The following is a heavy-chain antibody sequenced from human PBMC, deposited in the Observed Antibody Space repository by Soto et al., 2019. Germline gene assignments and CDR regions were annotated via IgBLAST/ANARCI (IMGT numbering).Heavy chain of an antibody. CDR1: GGSVSSGSYY. Sequence: SETLSLTCTVSGGSVSSGSYYWSWIRQPPGKGLEWIGYIYYSGSTNYNPSLKSRVTISVDTAKNQFSLKLSSVTSADTAIYYCARTARVPDFWGPGILVTVSS. CDR2: IYYSGST. D-gene: IGHD2-2*01. V-gene: IGHV4-61*01. CDR3: ARTARVPDF. J-gene: IGHJ4*02.